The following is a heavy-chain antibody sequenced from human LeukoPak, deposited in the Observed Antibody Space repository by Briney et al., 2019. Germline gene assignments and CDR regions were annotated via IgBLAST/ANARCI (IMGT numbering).Heavy chain of an antibody. CDR2: ISSSGSTI. Sequence: GGSLRLSCAASGFTFSTYEMKWVRQAPGKGLEWVSYISSSGSTIYYADSVKGPFTISRDNAKNSLYLQMSSLRADDTAVYYCARVARYYSDYWGQGTLVTVSS. D-gene: IGHD5-12*01. CDR3: ARVARYYSDY. V-gene: IGHV3-48*03. J-gene: IGHJ4*02. CDR1: GFTFSTYE.